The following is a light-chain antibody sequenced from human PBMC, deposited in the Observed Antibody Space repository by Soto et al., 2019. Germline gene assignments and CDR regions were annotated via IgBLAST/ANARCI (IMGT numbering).Light chain of an antibody. Sequence: DIVMTQSPDSLAVSLGERATINCKSSQSVLYSSNNKNYLAWYQQKPGQPPKLLIYWASTRESGVPDRFSGSGSVTDFTLTISSLQAEDVAVYYCQEYYSTSGTFGQGTKVEIK. J-gene: IGKJ1*01. CDR1: QSVLYSSNNKNY. CDR3: QEYYSTSGT. V-gene: IGKV4-1*01. CDR2: WAS.